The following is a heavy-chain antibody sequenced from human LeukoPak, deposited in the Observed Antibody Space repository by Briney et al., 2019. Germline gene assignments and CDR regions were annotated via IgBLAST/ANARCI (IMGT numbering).Heavy chain of an antibody. Sequence: AETLSLTCTVSGGSVSRDTYYWSWIRQPPGTGLEWIGYIHYSGTTNYNPSLKSRVTISVDTSKNQFSLKLSSVTAADTAIYYCARLISIHDAFDIWGQGTLVTVSS. D-gene: IGHD3-3*02. V-gene: IGHV4-61*01. CDR3: ARLISIHDAFDI. CDR2: IHYSGTT. J-gene: IGHJ3*02. CDR1: GGSVSRDTYY.